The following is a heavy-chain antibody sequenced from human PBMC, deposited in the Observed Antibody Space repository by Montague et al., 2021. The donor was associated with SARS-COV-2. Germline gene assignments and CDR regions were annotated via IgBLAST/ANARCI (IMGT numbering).Heavy chain of an antibody. CDR1: GDSVSSNSVA. J-gene: IGHJ4*02. V-gene: IGHV6-1*01. CDR3: VRYSGWFYFDF. D-gene: IGHD6-19*01. Sequence: CAISGDSVSSNSVAWSRIRQSPSRGLEWLGRTYYRSKWYSGYAPSVRGRLTVNPDASKNEFSLELNYVTPEDTAVYYCVRYSGWFYFDFWGQGTLVTVSS. CDR2: TYYRSKWYS.